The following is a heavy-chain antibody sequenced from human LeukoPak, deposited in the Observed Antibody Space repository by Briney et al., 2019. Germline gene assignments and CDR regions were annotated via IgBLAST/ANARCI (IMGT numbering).Heavy chain of an antibody. CDR1: GFIFKSYG. Sequence: GGSLRLSCGASGFIFKSYGMHWVRQAPGKGLEWVAYVRYDGSTEYYADSVRGRFTISRDNSNNTLYLQMYSLRPDDTALYYCATAPPKYDSSWDYFDLWGQGTLVTVSS. D-gene: IGHD6-13*01. V-gene: IGHV3-30*02. CDR2: VRYDGSTE. J-gene: IGHJ4*02. CDR3: ATAPPKYDSSWDYFDL.